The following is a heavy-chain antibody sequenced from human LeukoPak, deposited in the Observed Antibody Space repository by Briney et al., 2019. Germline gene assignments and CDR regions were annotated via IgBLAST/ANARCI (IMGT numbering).Heavy chain of an antibody. J-gene: IGHJ4*02. V-gene: IGHV3-11*04. CDR3: ARDSHPLRITIFGVVTI. CDR1: GFTFSDYY. Sequence: GGSLRLSCAASGFTFSDYYISWIRQAPGKGLEWVSYISSSGSTIYYAHSVKGRFTISRDNAKNSLYLQMNSLRAEDTAVYYCARDSHPLRITIFGVVTIWGQGTLVTVSS. CDR2: ISSSGSTI. D-gene: IGHD3-3*01.